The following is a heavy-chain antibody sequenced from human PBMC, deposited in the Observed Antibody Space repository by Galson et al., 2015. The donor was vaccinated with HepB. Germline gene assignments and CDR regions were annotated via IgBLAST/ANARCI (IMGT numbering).Heavy chain of an antibody. CDR3: ARGVGSVRVWYFDY. Sequence: SLRLSCAASGFTFSSYWMSWVRQAPGKGLEWVANIKQDGSEKYYVDSVKGRFTISRDNAKNSLYLQMNSLRAEDTAVYYCARGVGSVRVWYFDYWGQGTLVTVSS. CDR1: GFTFSSYW. J-gene: IGHJ4*02. D-gene: IGHD2-21*01. CDR2: IKQDGSEK. V-gene: IGHV3-7*03.